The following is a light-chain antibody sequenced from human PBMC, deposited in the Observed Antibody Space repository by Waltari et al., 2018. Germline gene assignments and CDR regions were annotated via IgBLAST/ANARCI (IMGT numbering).Light chain of an antibody. CDR1: QSVSSY. CDR3: QQRSNWPPRYT. V-gene: IGKV3-11*01. J-gene: IGKJ2*01. Sequence: EIVLTQSPATLSLSPGERATLSCRASQSVSSYLACYQQKPGQAPRLLIYDASNRATVIPARFSGSGSGTDFTLTISSLEPEDFAVYYCQQRSNWPPRYTFGQGTKLEIK. CDR2: DAS.